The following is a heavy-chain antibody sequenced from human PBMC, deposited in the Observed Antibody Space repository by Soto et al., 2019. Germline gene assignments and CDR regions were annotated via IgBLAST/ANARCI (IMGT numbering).Heavy chain of an antibody. CDR1: GFTFITYS. CDR2: ISSRSSSI. J-gene: IGHJ1*01. Sequence: GGSLRLSCAASGFTFITYSMNWVRQAPGKGLEWVSYISSRSSSIYYAGSVKGRFTISRDNAWNSLYLLMNSLSAEDTAVYYCALGRRFDGGSGSWFYSRAQGTLLTVSS. V-gene: IGHV3-48*01. D-gene: IGHD2-15*01. CDR3: ALGRRFDGGSGSWFYS.